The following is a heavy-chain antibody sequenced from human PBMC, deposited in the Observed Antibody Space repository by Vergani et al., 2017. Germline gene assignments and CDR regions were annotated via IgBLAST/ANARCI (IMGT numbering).Heavy chain of an antibody. Sequence: QLQLQESGPGLVKPSETLSLTCTVSGGSISSSSYYWGWIRQPPGKGLEWIGSIYYSGSTYYNPSLKSRVTISVDTSKNQFSLKLSSVTAADTAVYYCAREYNYDYVWGSDRYTSRAFDIWGQGTMVTVSS. D-gene: IGHD3-16*02. CDR1: GGSISSSSYY. CDR2: IYYSGST. V-gene: IGHV4-39*07. J-gene: IGHJ3*02. CDR3: AREYNYDYVWGSDRYTSRAFDI.